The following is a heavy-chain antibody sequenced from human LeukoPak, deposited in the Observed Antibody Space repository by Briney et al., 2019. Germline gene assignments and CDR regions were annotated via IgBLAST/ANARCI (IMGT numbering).Heavy chain of an antibody. J-gene: IGHJ4*02. Sequence: GGSLRLSCAVSGFTISNYVMSWVRQAPGKGLEWVSGISMSGGSTYYAHSVKGRFTISRDNSKNTLYLQMNSLRAEDTAMYHCAKDVVPAAIWGQGTRVTVSS. CDR3: AKDVVPAAI. CDR1: GFTISNYV. CDR2: ISMSGGST. V-gene: IGHV3-23*01. D-gene: IGHD2-2*01.